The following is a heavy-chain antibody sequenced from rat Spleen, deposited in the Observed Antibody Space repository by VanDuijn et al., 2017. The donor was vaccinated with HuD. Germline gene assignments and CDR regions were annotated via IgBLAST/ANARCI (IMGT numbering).Heavy chain of an antibody. D-gene: IGHD4-3*01. V-gene: IGHV5-19*01. CDR2: ITPSGGST. Sequence: EVQLVESGGGLVQPGRSLKLSCAASGFTFSSYGLHWIRQAPTKGLEWLASITPSGGSTYYRDSVKGRFTISRDNSVNTVYLQMNSLRSEDTATYYCAVAGYGYWGQGVMVTVSS. CDR3: AVAGYGY. CDR1: GFTFSSYG. J-gene: IGHJ2*01.